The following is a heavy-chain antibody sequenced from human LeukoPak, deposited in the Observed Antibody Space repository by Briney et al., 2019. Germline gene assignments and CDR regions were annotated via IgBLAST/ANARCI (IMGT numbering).Heavy chain of an antibody. J-gene: IGHJ6*02. CDR2: INHSGST. CDR1: GGSFSGYY. CDR3: ARLNMVRGVIPHYYYGMDV. Sequence: SETLSLTCAAYGGSFSGYYWSWLRQPPGKGLEWIGEINHSGSTNYNPSLKSRVTISVDTSKNQFSLKLSSVTAADTAAYYCARLNMVRGVIPHYYYGMDVWGQGTTVTVSS. D-gene: IGHD3-10*01. V-gene: IGHV4-34*01.